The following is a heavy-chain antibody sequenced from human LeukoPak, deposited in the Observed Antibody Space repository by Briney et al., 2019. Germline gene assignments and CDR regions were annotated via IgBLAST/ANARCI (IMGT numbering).Heavy chain of an antibody. CDR1: GFTFSSYG. J-gene: IGHJ4*02. CDR2: IWYDGSNK. Sequence: SGGSLRLSCAASGFTFSSYGMHWVRQAPGKGLEWVAVIWYDGSNKYYGDSVKGRFTISRDNSKNTLYLQMNSLRAEDTAVYYCAGDTPPGGDYYFDYWGQGTLVIVSS. CDR3: AGDTPPGGDYYFDY. V-gene: IGHV3-33*01. D-gene: IGHD3-16*01.